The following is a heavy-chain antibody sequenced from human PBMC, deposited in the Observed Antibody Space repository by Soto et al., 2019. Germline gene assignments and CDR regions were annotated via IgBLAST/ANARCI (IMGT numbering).Heavy chain of an antibody. CDR1: GFSLRNARMG. CDR3: ARMLAVNYYYYYVDV. D-gene: IGHD3-22*01. J-gene: IGHJ6*03. V-gene: IGHV2-26*01. CDR2: ILSSDEK. Sequence: QVTLKESGPVLVKPTETLTLTCTVSGFSLRNARMGVSWIRQPPGKALEWLAHILSSDEKSYNTSLKGRVTLSKDSSKSQVVLTMTYVDSVDTATYFGARMLAVNYYYYYVDVWGEGTTVTVSS.